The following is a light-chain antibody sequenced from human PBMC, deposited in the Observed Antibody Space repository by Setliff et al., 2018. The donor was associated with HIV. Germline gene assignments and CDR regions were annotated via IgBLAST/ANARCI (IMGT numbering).Light chain of an antibody. CDR3: CSYGSGDIWI. V-gene: IGLV2-23*02. CDR2: EVT. Sequence: QSARAQPASVSGSPGQSINISCTGSSSDVGSPLSSVSWYLQNPGEVPKLLIYEVTRRPSGISDRFSGSKSDNTASLTISGLQTEDEADYYCCSYGSGDIWIFGGGTKVTVL. CDR1: SSDVGSPLSS. J-gene: IGLJ2*01.